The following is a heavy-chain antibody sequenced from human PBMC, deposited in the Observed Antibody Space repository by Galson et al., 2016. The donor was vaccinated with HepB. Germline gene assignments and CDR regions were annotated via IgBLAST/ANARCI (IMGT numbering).Heavy chain of an antibody. V-gene: IGHV4-39*07. Sequence: ETLSLSCTVAGAPLSSSYYWVRIRPTTGTGLAWLGSNSSSGTGIYNPSLERRVSILLDTSNNQSSLRLTSVTAAETAVYYCVKEVGPRQGWFDPWGQGALVTVSS. CDR3: VKEVGPRQGWFDP. D-gene: IGHD1-26*01. CDR1: GAPLSSSYY. CDR2: NSSSGTG. J-gene: IGHJ5*02.